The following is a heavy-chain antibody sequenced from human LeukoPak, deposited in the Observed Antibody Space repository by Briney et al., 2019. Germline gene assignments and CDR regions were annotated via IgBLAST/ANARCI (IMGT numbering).Heavy chain of an antibody. V-gene: IGHV4-38-2*02. CDR2: IYHSGST. CDR1: GYSVSSGYY. J-gene: IGHJ5*02. Sequence: SETLSLTCSVSGYSVSSGYYWGWIRQPPGKGLEWIGSIYHSGSTYYNPSLKSRVTVSVDTSKNQFSLKLSSMTAADAAVYYCARDRISVSDPPNWFDPWGQGTLVTVSS. D-gene: IGHD6-19*01. CDR3: ARDRISVSDPPNWFDP.